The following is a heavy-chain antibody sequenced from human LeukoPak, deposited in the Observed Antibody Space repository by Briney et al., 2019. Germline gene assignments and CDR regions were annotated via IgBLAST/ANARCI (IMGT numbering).Heavy chain of an antibody. D-gene: IGHD3-3*01. CDR3: ARGHYDFWSGHLAIDY. CDR1: GYTFTSYG. CDR2: ISAYNGNT. V-gene: IGHV1-18*01. J-gene: IGHJ4*02. Sequence: GASVKVSCKASGYTFTSYGISWVRQAPGQGLEWMGWISAYNGNTNYAQKLQGRVTVTTDTSTSTAYMELRSLRSDDTAMYYCARGHYDFWSGHLAIDYWGQGTLVTVSS.